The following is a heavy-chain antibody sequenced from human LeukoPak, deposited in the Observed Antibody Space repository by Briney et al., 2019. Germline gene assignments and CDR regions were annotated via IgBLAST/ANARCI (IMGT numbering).Heavy chain of an antibody. Sequence: GRSLRLSCAASGFTFSSYAMHWVRQAPGKGLEWVAVISYDGSNKYYADSVKGRFTISRDNSKNTLYLQMNSLRAEDTAVYYCARGQLVTDYWGQETLVTVSS. V-gene: IGHV3-30-3*01. D-gene: IGHD5-18*01. CDR2: ISYDGSNK. CDR3: ARGQLVTDY. CDR1: GFTFSSYA. J-gene: IGHJ4*02.